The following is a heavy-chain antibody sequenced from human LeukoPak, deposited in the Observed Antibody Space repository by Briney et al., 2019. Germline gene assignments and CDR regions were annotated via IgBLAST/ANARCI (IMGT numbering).Heavy chain of an antibody. D-gene: IGHD5-12*01. V-gene: IGHV3-33*01. Sequence: GRSLRLSCAASGFTFSNYGMHWVRQAPGKGLEWVAIIWYDGSNKYYADSVKGRFTISRDNSKNSLYLQMNSLRAEDTAVYFCARYVDSKCYFDYWGQGTLVTVSS. CDR2: IWYDGSNK. CDR1: GFTFSNYG. CDR3: ARYVDSKCYFDY. J-gene: IGHJ4*02.